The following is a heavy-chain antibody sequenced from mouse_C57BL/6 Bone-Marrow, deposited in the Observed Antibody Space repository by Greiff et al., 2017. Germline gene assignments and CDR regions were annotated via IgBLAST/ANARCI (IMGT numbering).Heavy chain of an antibody. V-gene: IGHV14-4*01. Sequence: EVQLQQSGAELVRPGASVKLSCTASGFNFKDDYMHWVKQRPEQGLEWIGWIDPENGDTEYASKFQGKATITADTSSNTAYLQLSSLTSEDTAVYSCTCYGSGAYWGQGTLVTVSA. CDR1: GFNFKDDY. J-gene: IGHJ3*01. D-gene: IGHD1-1*01. CDR3: TCYGSGAY. CDR2: IDPENGDT.